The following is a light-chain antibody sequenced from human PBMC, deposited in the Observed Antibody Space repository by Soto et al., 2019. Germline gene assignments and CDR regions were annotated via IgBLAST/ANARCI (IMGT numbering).Light chain of an antibody. CDR1: QGLSSY. J-gene: IGKJ4*01. Sequence: DIQLTQSPSFLSASVGDRVTITCRASQGLSSYFAWYHQKVGKAPKLLLYSTSTLQSVFPSRFRGRGSGTAFTLTISSLKPEEVATYYCQQLNTYPVTFGGGTKVEIK. V-gene: IGKV1-9*01. CDR3: QQLNTYPVT. CDR2: STS.